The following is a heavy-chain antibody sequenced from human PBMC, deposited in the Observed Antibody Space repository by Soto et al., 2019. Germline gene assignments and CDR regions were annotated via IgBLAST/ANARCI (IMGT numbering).Heavy chain of an antibody. CDR2: INPNSGGT. Sequence: ASVKVSCKASGYTFTGYYMHWVRQAPGQGLEWMGWINPNSGGTNYAQKFQGWVTMTRDTSISTAYMELSRLRSDDTAGYYCATDRSQAQRYGMDVWGQGTTVTVSS. V-gene: IGHV1-2*04. CDR3: ATDRSQAQRYGMDV. CDR1: GYTFTGYY. J-gene: IGHJ6*02.